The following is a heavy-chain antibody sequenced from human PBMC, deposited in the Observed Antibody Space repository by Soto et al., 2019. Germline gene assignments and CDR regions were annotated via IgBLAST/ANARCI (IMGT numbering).Heavy chain of an antibody. Sequence: PGGSLRLSCAASGFTFSSYAMSWVRQAPGKGLEWVSAISGSGGSTYYADSVKGRFTISRDNSKNTLYLQMNSLRAEDTAVYYCAKVLRDYYYYGMDLWGQGNTVTVSS. CDR1: GFTFSSYA. J-gene: IGHJ6*02. CDR2: ISGSGGST. V-gene: IGHV3-23*01. CDR3: AKVLRDYYYYGMDL.